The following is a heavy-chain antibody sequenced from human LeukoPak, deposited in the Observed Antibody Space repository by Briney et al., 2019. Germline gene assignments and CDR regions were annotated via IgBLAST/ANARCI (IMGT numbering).Heavy chain of an antibody. CDR3: VRRDTGWNYFDY. V-gene: IGHV4-59*08. Sequence: PSETLSLTCAVSGGSINSHYWGWIRQPPGKGLQWIGDIYYTGKINYNPSLKSRVTVTLDTSKDHLSLNLTSVLAADTAIYYCVRRDTGWNYFDYWGQGILVTVSS. CDR2: IYYTGKI. CDR1: GGSINSHY. D-gene: IGHD6-19*01. J-gene: IGHJ4*02.